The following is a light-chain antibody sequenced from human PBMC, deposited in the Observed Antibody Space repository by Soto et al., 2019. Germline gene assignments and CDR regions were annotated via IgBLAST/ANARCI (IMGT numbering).Light chain of an antibody. CDR1: QSVNGW. J-gene: IGKJ1*01. CDR2: AAS. CDR3: QHYNSNPWT. Sequence: DIQMTQSPSTLSASVGDRVTITCRASQSVNGWLAWYQQKPGKATKLLMYAASYLESGVPSRFSGSGSGSEFTLTISSLQPDDSATYYCQHYNSNPWTFGQGTKVEVK. V-gene: IGKV1-5*01.